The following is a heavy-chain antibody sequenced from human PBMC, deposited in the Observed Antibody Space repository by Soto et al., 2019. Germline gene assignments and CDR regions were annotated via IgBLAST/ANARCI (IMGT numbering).Heavy chain of an antibody. CDR1: GGSFSGYY. D-gene: IGHD3-10*01. CDR2: INHSGST. CDR3: ARHGSGSYYNNWFDP. Sequence: PSETLSLTCAVYGGSFSGYYWSWIRQPPGKGLEWIGEINHSGSTNYSPSLESRVTISVDTSKNQFSLKLSSVTVADTAVYYCARHGSGSYYNNWFDPWGQGTLVTVSS. V-gene: IGHV4-34*01. J-gene: IGHJ5*02.